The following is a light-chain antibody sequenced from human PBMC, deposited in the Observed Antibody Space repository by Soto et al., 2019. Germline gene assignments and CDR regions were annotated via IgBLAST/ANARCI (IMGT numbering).Light chain of an antibody. J-gene: IGLJ2*01. V-gene: IGLV1-47*01. Sequence: QSVLTQPPSASVAPGQKVTISCSGSSSNFARNHVYWYQQLSGAAPLLIIYKNNQRPSGGPDRFSASKSGTSASLAISGLRSEDEADYYCSAWDDRLASLVFGGGTKVTVL. CDR1: SSNFARNH. CDR2: KNN. CDR3: SAWDDRLASLV.